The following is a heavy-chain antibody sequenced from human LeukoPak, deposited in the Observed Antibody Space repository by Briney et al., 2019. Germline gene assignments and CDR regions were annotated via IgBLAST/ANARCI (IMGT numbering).Heavy chain of an antibody. V-gene: IGHV3-23*01. D-gene: IGHD3-3*01. CDR1: GFTFSSYA. CDR2: ISGSGGST. CDR3: AKHSVPEYYDFWSGYYRPHDAFGI. Sequence: GGSLRLSCAASGFTFSSYAMSWVRQAPGKGLEWVSAISGSGGSTYYADSVKGRFTISRDNSKNTLYLQMNSLRAEDTAVYYCAKHSVPEYYDFWSGYYRPHDAFGIWGQGTMVTVSS. J-gene: IGHJ3*02.